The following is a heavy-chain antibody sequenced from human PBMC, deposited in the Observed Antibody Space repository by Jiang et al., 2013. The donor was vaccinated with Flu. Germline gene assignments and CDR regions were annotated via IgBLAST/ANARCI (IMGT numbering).Heavy chain of an antibody. V-gene: IGHV1-24*01. Sequence: GAEVKKPGASVKVSCKVSGYTLTASSMHWVRQAPGKGLEWVGGFDPEDGETVYTQKFQGRLTMTEDTSIDTAYMELSSLRSDDTAVYYCATGSKSYGNWYFDLWAAAPWSLSPQ. CDR3: ATGSKSYGNWYFDL. J-gene: IGHJ2*01. CDR2: FDPEDGET. CDR1: GYTLTASS. D-gene: IGHD1-26*01.